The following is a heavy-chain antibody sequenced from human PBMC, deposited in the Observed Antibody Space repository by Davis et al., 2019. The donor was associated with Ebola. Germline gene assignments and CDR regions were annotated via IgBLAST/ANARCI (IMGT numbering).Heavy chain of an antibody. CDR3: ARQKVTNAFDI. CDR2: IYYSGST. Sequence: MPGGSLRLSCTVSGGSISSSSYYWSWIRQPPGKGLEWIGYIYYSGSTNYNPSLKSRVTISVDTSKNQFSLKLTSVTAADTAVYYCARQKVTNAFDIWGQGTMVTISS. CDR1: GGSISSSSYY. J-gene: IGHJ3*02. V-gene: IGHV4-61*05.